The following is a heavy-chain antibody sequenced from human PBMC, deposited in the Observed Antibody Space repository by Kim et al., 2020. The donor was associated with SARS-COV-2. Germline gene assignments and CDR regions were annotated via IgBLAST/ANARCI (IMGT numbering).Heavy chain of an antibody. V-gene: IGHV3-30*18. CDR1: GFTFSSYG. CDR2: ISYDGSNK. CDR3: AKGGGYYYDSSGYLSFD. J-gene: IGHJ4*01. Sequence: GGSLRLSCAASGFTFSSYGMHWVRQAPGKGLEWVAVISYDGSNKYYADSVKGRFTISRDNSKNTLYLQMNSLRAEDTAVYYCAKGGGYYYDSSGYLSFD. D-gene: IGHD3-22*01.